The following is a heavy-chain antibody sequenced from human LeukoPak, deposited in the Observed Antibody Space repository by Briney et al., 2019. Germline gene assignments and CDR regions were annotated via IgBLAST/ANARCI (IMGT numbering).Heavy chain of an antibody. D-gene: IGHD6-13*01. CDR3: ARVFSPAAGYQYFQH. Sequence: GGSLRLSCAVSRFTVSTNYISWVRQAPGKGLEWVSVIYGGGSTYYADSVKGRFTISRDNSKNTVHLQMNSLRAEDTAVYYCARVFSPAAGYQYFQHWGQGTLVTVSS. J-gene: IGHJ1*01. CDR1: RFTVSTNY. CDR2: IYGGGST. V-gene: IGHV3-53*01.